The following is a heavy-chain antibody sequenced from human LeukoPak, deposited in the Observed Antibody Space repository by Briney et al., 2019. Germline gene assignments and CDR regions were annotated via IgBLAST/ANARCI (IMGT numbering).Heavy chain of an antibody. CDR3: ARFVGDFWSGYSSFDY. D-gene: IGHD3-3*01. V-gene: IGHV1-18*01. CDR2: ISAYNGNT. J-gene: IGHJ4*02. CDR1: GGTFSSYA. Sequence: ASVKVSCKASGGTFSSYAISWVRQAPGQGLEWMGWISAYNGNTNYAQKLQGRVTMTTDTSTSTAYMELRSLRSDDTAVYYCARFVGDFWSGYSSFDYWGQGTLVTVSS.